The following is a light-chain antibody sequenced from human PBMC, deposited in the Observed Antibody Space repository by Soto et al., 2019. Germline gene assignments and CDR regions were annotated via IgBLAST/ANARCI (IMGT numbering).Light chain of an antibody. CDR3: QHFGDSPIT. Sequence: EIVMTQSPLSLPVTLGEPASISCRASRPVVRQYIAWYHQKPGQAPRLLIHDAVSRATGIPDRFSGSGTGSGTDFTLTISRLESEDFAVYYCQHFGDSPITFGQGTRLEIK. CDR2: DAV. J-gene: IGKJ5*01. V-gene: IGKV3-20*01. CDR1: RPVVRQY.